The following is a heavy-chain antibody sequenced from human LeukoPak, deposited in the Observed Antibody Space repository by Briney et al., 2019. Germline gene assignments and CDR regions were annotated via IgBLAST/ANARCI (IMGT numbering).Heavy chain of an antibody. V-gene: IGHV4-59*08. CDR3: ARLRRYSYGYDY. CDR1: GGSISSYY. CDR2: IYYSGST. D-gene: IGHD5-18*01. Sequence: SETLSLTCTVSGGSISSYYWSWIRQPPGKGLEWIGYIYYSGSTNYNPSLKSRVTISVDTSKNQFSLKLSSVTAADTAVYYCARLRRYSYGYDYWGQGTLVTVSS. J-gene: IGHJ4*02.